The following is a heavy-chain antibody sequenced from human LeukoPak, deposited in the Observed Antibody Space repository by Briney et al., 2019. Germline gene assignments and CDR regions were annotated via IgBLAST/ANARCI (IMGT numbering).Heavy chain of an antibody. Sequence: ASVKVSCKASGYTFTSYYIHWVRQAPGQGLEWMGIINPSGGSTGYAQKFQGRVTMTRDMSTSTVYMELSSLRSEDTAVYYCARDRGTPGYDFDYWGQGTLVTVSS. CDR2: INPSGGST. J-gene: IGHJ4*02. D-gene: IGHD1-7*01. V-gene: IGHV1-46*01. CDR3: ARDRGTPGYDFDY. CDR1: GYTFTSYY.